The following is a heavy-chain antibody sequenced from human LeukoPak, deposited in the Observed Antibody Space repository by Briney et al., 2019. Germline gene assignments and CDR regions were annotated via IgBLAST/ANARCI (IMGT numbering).Heavy chain of an antibody. CDR1: GFTLSSYE. CDR2: INWNGGSA. V-gene: IGHV3-20*04. Sequence: GGSLRLSCAASGFTLSSYEMNWVRQAPGKWLEWVSNINWNGGSATYADSVKGRFTISRDNAKNSLYLQMNSLRAEDTALYYCARGLMGGYPLFEYWGQGALVTVSS. J-gene: IGHJ4*02. D-gene: IGHD3-22*01. CDR3: ARGLMGGYPLFEY.